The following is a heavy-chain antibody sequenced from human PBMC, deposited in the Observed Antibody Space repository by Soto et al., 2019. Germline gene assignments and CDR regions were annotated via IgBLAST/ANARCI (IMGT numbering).Heavy chain of an antibody. CDR3: VLSSYPYGSGSYYILTNGFGP. D-gene: IGHD3-10*01. V-gene: IGHV2-5*01. J-gene: IGHJ5*02. CDR2: IYWNDDK. Sequence: QITLKEAGPTLVKPTQTLTLTCTFSGFSLSTRGVGVGLIRQPPGKALEWLALIYWNDDKRYSPSLKSRLTISKDTSKNQEVLTMTKMDPVETATYYCVLSSYPYGSGSYYILTNGFGPWGHGTLVTVSS. CDR1: GFSLSTRGVG.